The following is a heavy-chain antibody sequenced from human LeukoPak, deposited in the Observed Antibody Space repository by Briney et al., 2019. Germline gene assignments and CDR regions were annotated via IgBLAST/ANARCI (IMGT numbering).Heavy chain of an antibody. D-gene: IGHD3-16*02. CDR2: IIPILGIA. Sequence: SVKVSCKASGGTFSSYAISWVRQAPGQGLEWMGRIIPILGIANYAQKFQGRVTITADKSTSTAYMELSSLRSEDTAVYYCARELTYYDYVWGSYRYTDYWGQGTLVTVSS. J-gene: IGHJ4*02. CDR3: ARELTYYDYVWGSYRYTDY. V-gene: IGHV1-69*04. CDR1: GGTFSSYA.